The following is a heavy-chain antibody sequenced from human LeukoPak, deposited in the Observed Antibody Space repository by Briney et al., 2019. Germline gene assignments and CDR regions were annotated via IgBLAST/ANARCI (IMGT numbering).Heavy chain of an antibody. Sequence: GGSLRLSCAASGFTFSNYDMHWVRQAPGKELEWVAFTYYHGSSSLYADSVKGRFTISRDNSKNTLYLQMNNLRTEDTAVYYCAKDAVGVSDYWGQGTLVTVSS. V-gene: IGHV3-30*02. CDR1: GFTFSNYD. CDR3: AKDAVGVSDY. D-gene: IGHD1-26*01. CDR2: TYYHGSSS. J-gene: IGHJ4*02.